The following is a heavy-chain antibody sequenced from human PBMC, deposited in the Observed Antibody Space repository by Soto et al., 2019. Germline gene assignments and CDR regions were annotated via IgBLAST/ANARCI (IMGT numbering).Heavy chain of an antibody. D-gene: IGHD2-15*01. CDR1: GFTFSNAW. V-gene: IGHV3-15*01. CDR3: TTELRWHYYYYGMDV. J-gene: IGHJ6*02. Sequence: GGSLRLSCAASGFTFSNAWMSWVRQAPGKGLEWVGRIKSKTDGGTTDYAAPVKGRFTISRDDSKNTLYLQMNSLKTEDTAVYYCTTELRWHYYYYGMDVWGQGTTVTV. CDR2: IKSKTDGGTT.